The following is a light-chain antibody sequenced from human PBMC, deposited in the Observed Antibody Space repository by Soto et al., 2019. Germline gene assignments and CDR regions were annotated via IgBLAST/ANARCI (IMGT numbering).Light chain of an antibody. CDR3: QQYGASPFT. Sequence: EIVLTQSPGTLSLSPGESATLSGKASESVYINSFAWYYQKPGQPPRLLIYGASTRATGIPDRFSGSGSGTDFVLSINRLEVEDSGMYYCQQYGASPFTFGPGTRVDIK. CDR2: GAS. J-gene: IGKJ3*01. CDR1: ESVYINS. V-gene: IGKV3-20*01.